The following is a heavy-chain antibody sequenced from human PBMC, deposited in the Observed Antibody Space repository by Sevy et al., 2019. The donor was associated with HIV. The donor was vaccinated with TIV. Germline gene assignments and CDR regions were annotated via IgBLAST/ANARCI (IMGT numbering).Heavy chain of an antibody. V-gene: IGHV3-21*01. Sequence: GGSLRLSCAASGFTFSDYGMNWVRQAPGKGLEWVSSISSSSSYLYYADSVKGRFTISRDNDKNSLSLQMNSLRAEDTAVYYCARDRLTFYDTSGYYYAEYFHHWGQGTLVTVSS. J-gene: IGHJ1*01. D-gene: IGHD3-22*01. CDR2: ISSSSSYL. CDR1: GFTFSDYG. CDR3: ARDRLTFYDTSGYYYAEYFHH.